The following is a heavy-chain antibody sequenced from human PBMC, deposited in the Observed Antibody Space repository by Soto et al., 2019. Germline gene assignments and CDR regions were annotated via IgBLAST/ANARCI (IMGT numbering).Heavy chain of an antibody. J-gene: IGHJ6*02. V-gene: IGHV4-59*01. Sequence: PSETLSLTCTVSVGSINTFFWSWVRSPPGKGLESIGYIFYSGSTNYNPSLKSRVTISLDTSKTQFSLNLTSVTAADTAVYYCATQTGLYYYGMDVWGQGTTVTVSS. CDR3: ATQTGLYYYGMDV. CDR1: VGSINTFF. CDR2: IFYSGST.